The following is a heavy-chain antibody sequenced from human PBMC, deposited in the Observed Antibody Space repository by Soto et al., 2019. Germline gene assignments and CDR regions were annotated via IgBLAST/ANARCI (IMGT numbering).Heavy chain of an antibody. CDR3: ARGTMVRGVIGYYYYGMDV. CDR2: INHSGST. CDR1: GGSFSGYY. Sequence: SETLSLTCAVYGGSFSGYYWSWIRQPPGKWLEWIGEINHSGSTNYNPSLKSRVTISVDTSKNQFSLKLSSVTAADTAVYYCARGTMVRGVIGYYYYGMDVWGQGXTVTVYS. D-gene: IGHD3-10*01. V-gene: IGHV4-34*01. J-gene: IGHJ6*02.